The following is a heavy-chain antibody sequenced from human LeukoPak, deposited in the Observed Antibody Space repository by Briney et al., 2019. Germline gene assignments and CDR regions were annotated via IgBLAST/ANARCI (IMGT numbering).Heavy chain of an antibody. CDR3: ARDRRSPHSAHDWGHLDI. Sequence: NPGGSLRLSCEASGFSFGDYYMTRIRQAPGTWLEWISNINSNSYTIYYADSVKGRFTISRDNAKRSLYLQMDRLRAEDTAVYYCARDRRSPHSAHDWGHLDIWGQGTLVAVSS. CDR1: GFSFGDYY. J-gene: IGHJ4*02. D-gene: IGHD5-12*01. CDR2: INSNSYTI. V-gene: IGHV3-11*01.